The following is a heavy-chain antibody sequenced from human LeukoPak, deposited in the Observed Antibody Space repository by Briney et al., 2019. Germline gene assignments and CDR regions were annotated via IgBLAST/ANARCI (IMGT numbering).Heavy chain of an antibody. CDR1: GFTFSSYA. J-gene: IGHJ4*02. CDR3: AKDLWDIVVVPSPIPDY. V-gene: IGHV3-23*01. D-gene: IGHD2-2*01. CDR2: ISGSGGST. Sequence: GGSLRLSCAASGFTFSSYAMSWVRQASGKGLEWGSAISGSGGSTYYADSVKGRFTISRDNSKNTLYLQMNSLRAEDTAVYYCAKDLWDIVVVPSPIPDYWGQGTLVTVSS.